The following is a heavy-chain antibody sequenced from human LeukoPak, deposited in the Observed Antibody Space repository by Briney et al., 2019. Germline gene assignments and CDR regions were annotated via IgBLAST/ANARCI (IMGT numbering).Heavy chain of an antibody. Sequence: GGSPRLSCAASGFTFSSYWMSWVRQAPGKGLEWVANIKRDGSEKYYVDSVKGRFTISRDNAKNSLYLQMNSLRAEDTAVYYCAREARILTGYYINDYYYYMDVWGKGTTVTVSS. V-gene: IGHV3-7*01. CDR1: GFTFSSYW. D-gene: IGHD3-9*01. CDR2: IKRDGSEK. J-gene: IGHJ6*03. CDR3: AREARILTGYYINDYYYYMDV.